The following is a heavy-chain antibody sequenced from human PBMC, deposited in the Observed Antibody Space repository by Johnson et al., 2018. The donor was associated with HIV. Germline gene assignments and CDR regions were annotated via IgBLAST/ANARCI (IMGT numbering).Heavy chain of an antibody. J-gene: IGHJ3*01. CDR2: IRSDGVNK. CDR1: GFTFRIYD. CDR3: TVWRWGWSGQEPFDV. V-gene: IGHV3-30*02. Sequence: QVTLVESGGGVVQPGGSLRLSCEASGFTFRIYDMQWVRQAPGKGLEWLAYIRSDGVNKQYTDSVKGRFTISRDNSKNTVYLQMNSLRDEDTSVYYCTVWRWGWSGQEPFDVWGPGTMVTVSS. D-gene: IGHD3-3*01.